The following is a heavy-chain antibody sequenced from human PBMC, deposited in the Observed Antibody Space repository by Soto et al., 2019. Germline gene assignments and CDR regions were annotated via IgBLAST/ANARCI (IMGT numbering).Heavy chain of an antibody. V-gene: IGHV3-48*03. Sequence: EVQLVESGGGLVQPGGSLRLSCAASGFTFSSYEMNWVRQAPGKGLEWVSYISSSGSTIYYADSVKGRFTISRDNAKNSLYLQMNSLRAEDTAVYYCAREGGYCSGGSCYSDAFDIWGQGTMVTVS. J-gene: IGHJ3*02. CDR1: GFTFSSYE. CDR3: AREGGYCSGGSCYSDAFDI. CDR2: ISSSGSTI. D-gene: IGHD2-15*01.